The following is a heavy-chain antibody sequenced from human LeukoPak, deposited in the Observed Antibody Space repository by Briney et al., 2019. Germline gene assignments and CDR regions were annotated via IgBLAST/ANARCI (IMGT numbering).Heavy chain of an antibody. CDR1: GGSISSYY. V-gene: IGHV4-59*12. CDR3: AREKKGEAVAGQVNWFDP. D-gene: IGHD6-19*01. J-gene: IGHJ5*02. Sequence: SETLSLTCTVSGGSISSYYWSWIRQPPGKGLEWIGYIYYSGSTNYNPSLKSRVTISVDTSKNQFSLKLSSVTAADTAVYYCAREKKGEAVAGQVNWFDPWGQGTLVTVSP. CDR2: IYYSGST.